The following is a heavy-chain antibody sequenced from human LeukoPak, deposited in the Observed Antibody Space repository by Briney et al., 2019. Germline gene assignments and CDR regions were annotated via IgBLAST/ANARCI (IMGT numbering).Heavy chain of an antibody. CDR1: GFTFSDYH. V-gene: IGHV3-48*04. CDR3: ARGLEAAAKRGFDI. D-gene: IGHD2-2*01. Sequence: GGSLRLSCEASGFTFSDYHMNWVRQVPGKGLEWVSYISTSSSNIYYADSVKGRFTSSRDNAKSSVYLQMNSLRAEDTAVYYCARGLEAAAKRGFDIWGQGTMVTVSS. J-gene: IGHJ3*02. CDR2: ISTSSSNI.